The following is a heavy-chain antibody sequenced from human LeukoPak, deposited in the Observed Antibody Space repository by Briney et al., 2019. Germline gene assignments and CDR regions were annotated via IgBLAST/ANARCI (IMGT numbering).Heavy chain of an antibody. CDR1: GFTFSSYG. Sequence: PGGSPRLSCAASGFTFSSYGMHWVRQAPGKGLEWVAFIRHDGRNKYYADSVKGRFTTSRHNAKNSLYLQMNSLRAEDTAVYYCARDLEEHCSGGSCSLFDYWGQGTLVTVSS. D-gene: IGHD2-15*01. CDR3: ARDLEEHCSGGSCSLFDY. V-gene: IGHV3-30*02. CDR2: IRHDGRNK. J-gene: IGHJ4*02.